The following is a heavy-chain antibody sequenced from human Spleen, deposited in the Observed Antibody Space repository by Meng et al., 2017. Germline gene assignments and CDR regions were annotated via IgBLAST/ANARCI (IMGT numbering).Heavy chain of an antibody. D-gene: IGHD6-13*01. Sequence: GESLKISCAASGFTFSSYGMHWVRQAPGKGLEWVAVIWYDGSNKYYADSVKGRFTISRDNSKNTLYLQMNSLRAEDTAVYYCARAGSSSWYESGDAFDIWGQGTMVTVSS. CDR2: IWYDGSNK. V-gene: IGHV3-33*01. CDR1: GFTFSSYG. CDR3: ARAGSSSWYESGDAFDI. J-gene: IGHJ3*02.